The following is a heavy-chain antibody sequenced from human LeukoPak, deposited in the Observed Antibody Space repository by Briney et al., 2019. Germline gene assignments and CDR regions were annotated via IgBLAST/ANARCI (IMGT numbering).Heavy chain of an antibody. CDR1: GGSISSFS. D-gene: IGHD6-13*01. Sequence: PSETLSLTCTVSGGSISSFSWSWIRQPPGKGLECIGYISYSGNTNYNPSLKSRVTISVDTSKNQFSLKLSSVTAADTAVYYCARAGSYISSYPRFDYWGQGTLVTVSS. J-gene: IGHJ4*02. CDR2: ISYSGNT. CDR3: ARAGSYISSYPRFDY. V-gene: IGHV4-59*01.